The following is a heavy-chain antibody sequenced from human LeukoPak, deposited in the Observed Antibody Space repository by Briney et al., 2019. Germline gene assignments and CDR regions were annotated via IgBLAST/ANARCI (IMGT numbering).Heavy chain of an antibody. D-gene: IGHD3-16*02. J-gene: IGHJ6*02. CDR2: ISGSGGST. CDR1: GFTFSSYA. CDR3: ASIPVSPRYYYYGMDV. Sequence: PGGSLRLSCAASGFTFSSYAMSWVRQAPGKGLEWVSAISGSGGSTYYADSVKGQFTISRDNSKNTLYLQMNSLRAEDTAVYYCASIPVSPRYYYYGMDVWGQGTTVTVSS. V-gene: IGHV3-23*01.